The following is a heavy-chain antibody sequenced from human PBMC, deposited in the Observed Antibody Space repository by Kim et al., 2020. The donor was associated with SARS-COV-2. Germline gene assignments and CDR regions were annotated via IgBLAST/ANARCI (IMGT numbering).Heavy chain of an antibody. V-gene: IGHV3-23*01. CDR1: GFTFSSYA. CDR3: AKHRDSYGSFDY. CDR2: ISGSGGST. D-gene: IGHD3-10*01. J-gene: IGHJ4*02. Sequence: GSLRLSCAASGFTFSSYAMGWVRQAPGKGLEWVSAISGSGGSTYYADSVKGRFTISRDNSKNTLYLQMNSLRVEDTAVYYCAKHRDSYGSFDYWGQGTLVTVSS.